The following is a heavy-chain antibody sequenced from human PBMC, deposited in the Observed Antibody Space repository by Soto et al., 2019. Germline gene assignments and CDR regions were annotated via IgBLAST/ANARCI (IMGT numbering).Heavy chain of an antibody. D-gene: IGHD4-17*01. CDR1: GFSLIDGRMG. CDR2: FFSDAER. V-gene: IGHV2-26*03. J-gene: IGHJ6*01. Sequence: SGPTLVNPTATLTLTCTISGFSLIDGRMGWSWILHPPGRALEWLAHFFSDAERSYSTSMQSRLTMSQDTSGTQVVLTMTNMDPQDTATYFCERMNADSESHYYDMDVWGQGTPVPVSS. CDR3: ERMNADSESHYYDMDV.